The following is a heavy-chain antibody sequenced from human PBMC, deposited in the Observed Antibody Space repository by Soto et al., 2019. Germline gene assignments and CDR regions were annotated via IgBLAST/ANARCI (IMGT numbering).Heavy chain of an antibody. CDR3: AKGLAVLRFLVWLTPQDYGMDV. CDR2: ISWNSGSI. D-gene: IGHD3-3*01. V-gene: IGHV3-9*01. Sequence: PGGSLRLSCAASGFTFDDYAMHWVRQAPGKGLEWVSGISWNSGSIGYADSVKGRFTISRDNAKNSLYLQMNSLRAEDTALYYCAKGLAVLRFLVWLTPQDYGMDVSGQAPTVTVSS. CDR1: GFTFDDYA. J-gene: IGHJ6*02.